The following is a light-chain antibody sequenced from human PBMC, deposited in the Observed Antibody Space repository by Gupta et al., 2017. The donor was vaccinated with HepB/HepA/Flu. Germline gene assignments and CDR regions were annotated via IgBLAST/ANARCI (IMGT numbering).Light chain of an antibody. CDR3: QQSDMSPIT. CDR1: QSILFSGTNKNC. V-gene: IGKV4-1*01. Sequence: DIVMTQSPDSLAVSLGESATINCKSSQSILFSGTNKNCLAWYQHKPGQPPKLLMYWASTRESGVPDRFSGSGSGTHFTLTISSLQAEDVAIYYCQQSDMSPITFGQGTRLEIK. J-gene: IGKJ5*01. CDR2: WAS.